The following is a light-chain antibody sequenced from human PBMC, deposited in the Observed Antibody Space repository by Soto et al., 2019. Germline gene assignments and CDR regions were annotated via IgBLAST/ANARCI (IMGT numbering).Light chain of an antibody. CDR3: SSYTSTSTRV. Sequence: QSALTQPASVSGSPGQSITISCTGTTNDIGAFNYVSWYQQHPGKAPKLILYEVTNRPSGVSNRFSGSTSGNTASLTISGLQAEDEADYYCSSYTSTSTRVFGGGTKLTVL. V-gene: IGLV2-14*01. CDR1: TNDIGAFNY. CDR2: EVT. J-gene: IGLJ2*01.